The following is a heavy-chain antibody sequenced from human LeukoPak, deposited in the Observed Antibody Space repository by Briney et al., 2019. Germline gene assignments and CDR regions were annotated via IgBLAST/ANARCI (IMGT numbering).Heavy chain of an antibody. CDR1: GYTLTELS. CDR2: FDPEDGET. Sequence: ASVKVSCKVSGYTLTELSMHWVRQAPGKGLEWMGGFDPEDGETIYAQKFQGRVTMTEDTSTDTAYMELSSLRSEDTAVYYCATVSPIEYSYGFRPLYYYGMDVWGQGTTVTVSS. CDR3: ATVSPIEYSYGFRPLYYYGMDV. J-gene: IGHJ6*02. D-gene: IGHD5-18*01. V-gene: IGHV1-24*01.